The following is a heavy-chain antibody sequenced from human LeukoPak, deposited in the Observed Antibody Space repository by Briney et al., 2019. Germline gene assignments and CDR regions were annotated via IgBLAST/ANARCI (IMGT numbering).Heavy chain of an antibody. Sequence: KSSETLSLTCTVSGGSISSYYWSWIRQPAGKGLEWIGRIYTSGSTNYNPSLKSRVTMSVDTSKNQFSLKLSSVTAADTAVYYCARHRRSYDILTGYYMRWFDPWGQGTLVTVSS. CDR2: IYTSGST. V-gene: IGHV4-4*07. D-gene: IGHD3-9*01. J-gene: IGHJ5*02. CDR3: ARHRRSYDILTGYYMRWFDP. CDR1: GGSISSYY.